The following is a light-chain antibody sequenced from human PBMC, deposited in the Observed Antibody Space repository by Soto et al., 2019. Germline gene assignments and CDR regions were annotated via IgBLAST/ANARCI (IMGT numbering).Light chain of an antibody. J-gene: IGLJ1*01. Sequence: QSVLTQPPSASGTPGQRVTISCSGGSSNIGSKTINWYQQFPGTAPKLLIYSNNQRPSGVPDRFSGSKSGSSASLAISGLQADDEADYYCCSHAGSKNYYLFGPGTKLTVL. CDR2: SNN. V-gene: IGLV1-44*01. CDR3: CSHAGSKNYYL. CDR1: SSNIGSKT.